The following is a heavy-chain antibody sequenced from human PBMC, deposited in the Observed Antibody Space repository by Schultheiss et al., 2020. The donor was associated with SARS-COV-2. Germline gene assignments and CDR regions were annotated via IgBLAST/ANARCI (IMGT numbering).Heavy chain of an antibody. D-gene: IGHD2-2*01. CDR1: GYTFTSYA. CDR3: ARAGYCSSTSCYHDAFDI. J-gene: IGHJ3*02. Sequence: ASVKVSCKASGYTFTSYAMHWVRQAPGQGLEWMGIINPSGGSTSYAQKFQGRVTMTRDTSTSTVYMELSSLRAEDTAVYYCARAGYCSSTSCYHDAFDIWGQGTMVTVSS. CDR2: INPSGGST. V-gene: IGHV1-46*01.